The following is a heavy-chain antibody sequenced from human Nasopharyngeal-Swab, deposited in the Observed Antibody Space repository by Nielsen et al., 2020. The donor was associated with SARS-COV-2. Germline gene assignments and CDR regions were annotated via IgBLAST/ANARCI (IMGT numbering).Heavy chain of an antibody. J-gene: IGHJ4*02. D-gene: IGHD5-18*01. Sequence: SVQVSCKASGGTFSSYAISWVRQAPGQGLEWMGGIIPIFGTANYAQKFQGRVTITADKSTSTAYMELSSLRSEDTAVYYCASTRGYSYGYAYWGQGTLVTVSS. V-gene: IGHV1-69*06. CDR2: IIPIFGTA. CDR1: GGTFSSYA. CDR3: ASTRGYSYGYAY.